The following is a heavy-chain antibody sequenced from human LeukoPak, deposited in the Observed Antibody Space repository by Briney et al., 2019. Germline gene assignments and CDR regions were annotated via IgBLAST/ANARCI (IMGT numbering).Heavy chain of an antibody. Sequence: SETLSLTCTVSGGSISSYYWNCIRPPPGKGLEWVGYIYYSGSTRYDPSVKSRVTISVDTSKNHFSLNLSSVTAADTAVYYCARGRMAASATGPFDIWGQGTMVTVSS. CDR2: IYYSGST. J-gene: IGHJ3*02. CDR1: GGSISSYY. CDR3: ARGRMAASATGPFDI. V-gene: IGHV4-59*01. D-gene: IGHD2-15*01.